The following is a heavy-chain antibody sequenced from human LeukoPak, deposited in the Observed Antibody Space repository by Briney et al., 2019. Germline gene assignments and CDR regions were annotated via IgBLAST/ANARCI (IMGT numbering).Heavy chain of an antibody. CDR1: GGSISSGGYY. D-gene: IGHD3-16*01. J-gene: IGHJ4*02. CDR3: ARARKGVPRFDY. V-gene: IGHV4-31*03. Sequence: SQTLSLTCTVSGGSISSGGYYWSWIRQHPGKGLQWIGYIDYTGSTHYNPSLKSRVSMSVDTSKNQLSLKVASVTAADTAVYYCARARKGVPRFDYWGQGTLVTVSS. CDR2: IDYTGST.